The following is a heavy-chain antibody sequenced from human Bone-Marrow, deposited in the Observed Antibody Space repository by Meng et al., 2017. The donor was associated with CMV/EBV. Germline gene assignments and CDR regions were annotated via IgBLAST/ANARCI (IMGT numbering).Heavy chain of an antibody. J-gene: IGHJ6*02. CDR2: IYYSGST. CDR3: ARAGSAMVRGGKGAIFYYYGMDV. D-gene: IGHD3-10*01. V-gene: IGHV4-59*01. CDR1: GGSISSYY. Sequence: GSLRLSCTVSGGSISSYYWSWIRQPPGKGLEWIGYIYYSGSTNYNPSLKSRATISVDTSKNQFSLKLSSVTAADTAVYYCARAGSAMVRGGKGAIFYYYGMDVWGQGTTVTVSS.